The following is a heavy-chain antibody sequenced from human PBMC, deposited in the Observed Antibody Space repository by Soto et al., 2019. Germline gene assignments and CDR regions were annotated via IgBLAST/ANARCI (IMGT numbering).Heavy chain of an antibody. J-gene: IGHJ4*02. D-gene: IGHD3-9*01. CDR1: GFPFSSYA. Sequence: GGSLRLSCASSGFPFSSYAMSWVRQAPGKGLEWVSAISGSGGSTYYADSVKGRFTISRDNSKNTLYLQMNSLRAEDTAVYYCAKVPYYDILTGTPDYWGQGTLVTVSS. V-gene: IGHV3-23*01. CDR3: AKVPYYDILTGTPDY. CDR2: ISGSGGST.